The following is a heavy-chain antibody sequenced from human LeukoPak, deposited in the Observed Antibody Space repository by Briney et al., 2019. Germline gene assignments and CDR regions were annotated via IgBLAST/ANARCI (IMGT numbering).Heavy chain of an antibody. CDR2: IYYSGST. J-gene: IGHJ5*02. CDR1: GGSIRSYY. Sequence: SETLSLTCTVSGGSIRSYYWSWIRQPPGKGLEWIGYIYYSGSTNYNPSLKSRVTISVDTSKNQFSLKLSSVTAADTAVYYCARDLRLQGDNWFDPWGQGTLVTVSS. V-gene: IGHV4-59*01. CDR3: ARDLRLQGDNWFDP. D-gene: IGHD5-12*01.